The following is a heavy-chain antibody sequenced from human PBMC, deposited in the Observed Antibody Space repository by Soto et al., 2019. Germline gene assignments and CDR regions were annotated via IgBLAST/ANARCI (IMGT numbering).Heavy chain of an antibody. J-gene: IGHJ5*02. Sequence: SETLSLTCTVSGGSISSYYWSWIRQPPGKGLEWIGYIYYSGSTNYNPSLKSRVTISVDTSKNQFSLKLSSVTAADTAVYYCARSSSRSWFDPWRQGTLVTVSS. CDR3: ARSSSRSWFDP. CDR1: GGSISSYY. CDR2: IYYSGST. V-gene: IGHV4-59*01.